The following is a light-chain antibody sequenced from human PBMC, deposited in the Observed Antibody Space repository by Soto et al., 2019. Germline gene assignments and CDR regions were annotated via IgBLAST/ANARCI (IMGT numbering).Light chain of an antibody. J-gene: IGKJ2*01. V-gene: IGKV3-20*01. CDR2: GAS. Sequence: EIVLTQSPGTLSLSPGGRATLSCRASQSVNSRVFAWYQQKPGQAPRLLMYGASTRATGIPDRFSGSGSGADFTLTISRLEPEDFAVYYCQQYGSSPPMYTFGQGTKLEIK. CDR1: QSVNSRV. CDR3: QQYGSSPPMYT.